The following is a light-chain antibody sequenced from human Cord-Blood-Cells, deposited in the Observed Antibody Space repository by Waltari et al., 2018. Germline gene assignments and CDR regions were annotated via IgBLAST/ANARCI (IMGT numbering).Light chain of an antibody. J-gene: IGLJ2*01. V-gene: IGLV2-14*01. Sequence: QSALTQPASVSGSPGQSITISCTGTSSDVGGYNYVSWYQPHPGKAPKLMIYDVSNRPSGVSNRFSDSKSGNTASLTISGLQAEDEADYYCSAYTSSSTLVFGGGTKLTVL. CDR2: DVS. CDR3: SAYTSSSTLV. CDR1: SSDVGGYNY.